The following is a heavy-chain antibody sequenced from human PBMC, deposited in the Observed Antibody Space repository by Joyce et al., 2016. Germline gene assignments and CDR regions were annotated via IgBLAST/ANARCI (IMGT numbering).Heavy chain of an antibody. V-gene: IGHV3-21*01. CDR2: ISHKASDT. CDR3: ARTNGRYVY. CDR1: GLTFRTYS. Sequence: EVQLAESGGGLVKPGGSLRLSCEASGLTFRTYSMHWVRQAAGKGLEWVSSISHKASDTYYADSVKGRFTISRDYAKSSQYLRMKSLRAEDTAVYYCARTNGRYVYWGQGTLVTVSS. J-gene: IGHJ4*02. D-gene: IGHD1-26*01.